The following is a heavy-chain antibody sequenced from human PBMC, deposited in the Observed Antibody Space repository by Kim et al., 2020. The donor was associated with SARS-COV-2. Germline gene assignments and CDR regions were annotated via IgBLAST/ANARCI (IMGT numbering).Heavy chain of an antibody. CDR3: AKDSMTDGDYDEQWLVPVGGGSFDY. CDR1: GFTFSSYA. D-gene: IGHD6-19*01. J-gene: IGHJ4*02. V-gene: IGHV3-23*01. CDR2: ISGSGGST. Sequence: GGSLRLSCAASGFTFSSYAMSWVRQAPGKGLEWVSAISGSGGSTYYADSVKGRFTISRDNSKNTLYLQMNSLRAEDTAVYYCAKDSMTDGDYDEQWLVPVGGGSFDYWGQGTLVTVSS.